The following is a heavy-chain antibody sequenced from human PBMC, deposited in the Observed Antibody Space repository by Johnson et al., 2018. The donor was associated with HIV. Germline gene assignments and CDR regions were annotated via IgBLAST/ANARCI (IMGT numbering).Heavy chain of an antibody. D-gene: IGHD6-13*01. CDR3: ARRPRSWCPAAFAI. CDR2: INSDGSST. Sequence: VQLVESGGGVVQPGRSLRLSCAASGFTFSSYAMHWVRQAPGKGLVWVSRINSDGSSTNYADSVKGRFTISRDNSKHTLYLQMNSLGAEDTALYYCARRPRSWCPAAFAILGHGTMVTVSA. V-gene: IGHV3-74*02. CDR1: GFTFSSYA. J-gene: IGHJ3*02.